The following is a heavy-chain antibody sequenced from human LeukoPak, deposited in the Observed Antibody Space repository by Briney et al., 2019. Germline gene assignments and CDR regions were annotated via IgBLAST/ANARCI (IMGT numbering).Heavy chain of an antibody. Sequence: GVSLRLSCAASGFTFSSYAMSWVRQAPGKGLEWVSAISGSGGSTYYADSVKRRFTISRDNSKNTLYLQMNSLRAEDTAVYYCAKGGLGYCSSTSCYRLAAFDIWGQGTMVTVSS. CDR1: GFTFSSYA. V-gene: IGHV3-23*01. D-gene: IGHD2-2*01. J-gene: IGHJ3*02. CDR2: ISGSGGST. CDR3: AKGGLGYCSSTSCYRLAAFDI.